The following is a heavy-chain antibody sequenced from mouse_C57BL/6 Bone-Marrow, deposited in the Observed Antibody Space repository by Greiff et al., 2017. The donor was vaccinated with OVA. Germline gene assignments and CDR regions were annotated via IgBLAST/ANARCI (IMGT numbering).Heavy chain of an antibody. Sequence: LVESGAELVRPGASVTLSCKASGYTFTDYEMHWVKQTPVHGLEWIGAIDPETGGTAYNQKFKGKAILTADKSSSTAYMELRSLTSEDSAVYYCTRQLRLAWFAYWGQGTLVTVSA. D-gene: IGHD3-2*02. CDR3: TRQLRLAWFAY. CDR2: IDPETGGT. V-gene: IGHV1-15*01. J-gene: IGHJ3*01. CDR1: GYTFTDYE.